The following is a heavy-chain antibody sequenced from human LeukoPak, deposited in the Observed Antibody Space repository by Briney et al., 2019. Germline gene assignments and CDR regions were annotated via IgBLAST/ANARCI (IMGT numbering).Heavy chain of an antibody. J-gene: IGHJ6*03. V-gene: IGHV4-59*01. D-gene: IGHD3-3*01. Sequence: KTSETLSLTCTVSGGSISSYYWSWIRQPPGKGLEWIGYIYYSGGTNYNPSLKSRVTISVDTSKNQFSLKVSSVTAADTAVYYCARGGYYTLEYYYYMDVWGKGTTVTVSS. CDR1: GGSISSYY. CDR2: IYYSGGT. CDR3: ARGGYYTLEYYYYMDV.